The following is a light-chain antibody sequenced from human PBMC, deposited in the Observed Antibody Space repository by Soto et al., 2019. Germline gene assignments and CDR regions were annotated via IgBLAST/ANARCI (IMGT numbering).Light chain of an antibody. CDR1: QDISKD. Sequence: AIQMTQSPTSLSASVGDRVITTCRASQDISKDLGWYQQKPGKAPKFLIYSATSTQSGVPSTFSGSGFGTDFTLTISSLQPEDFATYYCLQDHDYPRTFGQGTKVEF. CDR3: LQDHDYPRT. V-gene: IGKV1-6*01. CDR2: SAT. J-gene: IGKJ1*01.